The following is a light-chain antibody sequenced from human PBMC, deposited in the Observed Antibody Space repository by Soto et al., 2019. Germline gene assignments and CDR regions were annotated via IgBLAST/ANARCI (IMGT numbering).Light chain of an antibody. CDR1: QSLRSSS. CDR3: QQYGSSPLT. V-gene: IGKV3-20*01. CDR2: GAS. J-gene: IGKJ4*01. Sequence: EIVLTQSPGTLSVSPGERATLSYRASQSLRSSSLAWYQQKVGQAPRLLIYGASRRATGIPDRFSGSGSGTDFTLTISRLEPEDFAVYYCQQYGSSPLTFGGGTKVEIK.